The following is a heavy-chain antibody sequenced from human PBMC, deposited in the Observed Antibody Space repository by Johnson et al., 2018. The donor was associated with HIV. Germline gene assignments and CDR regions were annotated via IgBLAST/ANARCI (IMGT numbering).Heavy chain of an antibody. J-gene: IGHJ3*02. V-gene: IGHV3-66*01. CDR1: FTVSSNY. CDR2: IFGGGTT. Sequence: FTVSSNYMSWVRQAPGKGLEWVSVIFGGGTTYYTDSVKGRFTISRDNSKNTLYLQMNSLRAEDTAVYYCAGEGSCYSCGAFDIWGQGTMVTVSS. CDR3: AGEGSCYSCGAFDI. D-gene: IGHD2-15*01.